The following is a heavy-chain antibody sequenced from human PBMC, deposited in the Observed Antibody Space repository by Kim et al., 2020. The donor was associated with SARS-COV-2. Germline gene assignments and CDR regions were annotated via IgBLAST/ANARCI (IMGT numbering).Heavy chain of an antibody. CDR3: ATIPRLYYYGSGSYYPGGMDV. Sequence: SETLSLTCTVSGGSVSSGSYYWSWIRQPPGKGLEWIGYIYYSGSTNYNPSLKSRVTISVDTSKNQFSLKLSSVTAADTAVYYCATIPRLYYYGSGSYYPGGMDVWGQGTTVTVSS. J-gene: IGHJ6*02. V-gene: IGHV4-61*01. CDR2: IYYSGST. D-gene: IGHD3-10*01. CDR1: GGSVSSGSYY.